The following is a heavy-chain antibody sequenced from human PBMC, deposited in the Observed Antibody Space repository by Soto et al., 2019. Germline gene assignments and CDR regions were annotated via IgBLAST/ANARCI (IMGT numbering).Heavy chain of an antibody. J-gene: IGHJ6*02. CDR1: GFTFSSYA. CDR3: ARETSSGWYRYGMDV. CDR2: IYTSGST. V-gene: IGHV4-4*07. Sequence: VQLLESGGGLVQPGGSLRLSCAASGFTFSSYAMSWVRQAPGKGLEWIGRIYTSGSTNYNPSLKSRVTMSVDTSKNQFSLKLSSVTAADTAVYYCARETSSGWYRYGMDVWGQGTTVTVSS. D-gene: IGHD6-19*01.